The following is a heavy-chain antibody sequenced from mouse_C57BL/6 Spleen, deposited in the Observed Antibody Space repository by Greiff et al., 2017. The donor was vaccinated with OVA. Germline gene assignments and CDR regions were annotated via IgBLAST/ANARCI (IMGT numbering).Heavy chain of an antibody. CDR2: INPNNGGT. D-gene: IGHD1-1*01. CDR3: VFITTVVAPYYYAMDY. CDR1: GYTFTDYN. V-gene: IGHV1-22*01. J-gene: IGHJ4*01. Sequence: VQLQQSGPELVKPGASVKMSCKASGYTFTDYNMHWVKQSHGKSLEWIGYINPNNGGTSYNQKFKGKATLTVHKSSSTAYMELRSLTSEDSAVYYCVFITTVVAPYYYAMDYWGQGTSVTVSS.